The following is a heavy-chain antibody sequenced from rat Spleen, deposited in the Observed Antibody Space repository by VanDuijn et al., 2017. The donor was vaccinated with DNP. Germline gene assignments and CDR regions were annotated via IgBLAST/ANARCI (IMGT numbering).Heavy chain of an antibody. CDR3: TVGDWFAY. CDR2: IRTKPNNFAT. V-gene: IGHV10-5*01. J-gene: IGHJ3*01. CDR1: GFTFSDAA. Sequence: VQVVESGGGLVQPKESLKISCVASGFTFSDAAMFWVRQTPGKGLEWVARIRTKPNNFATYYADSVKGRFTISRDDSKSMVYLQMDNLKTEDTGMYYCTVGDWFAYWGQGTLVTVSS. D-gene: IGHD4-3*01.